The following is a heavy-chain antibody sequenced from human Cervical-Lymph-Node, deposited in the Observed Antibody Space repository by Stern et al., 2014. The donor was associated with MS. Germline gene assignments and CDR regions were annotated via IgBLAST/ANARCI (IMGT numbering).Heavy chain of an antibody. CDR2: TIPMLGLP. V-gene: IGHV1-69*09. CDR1: GGTFSSSYA. D-gene: IGHD2-15*01. J-gene: IGHJ5*02. Sequence: QVQLVQSGAEVKKPGSSVNVSCKASGGTFSSSYAITWMRQAPGQGLEWMGRTIPMLGLPNYAQKFQGRVTITADTSTSTAYMELSSLRSEDTAVYYCARGVVTNRAAATLHNLFEPWGQGTLVTVSS. CDR3: ARGVVTNRAAATLHNLFEP.